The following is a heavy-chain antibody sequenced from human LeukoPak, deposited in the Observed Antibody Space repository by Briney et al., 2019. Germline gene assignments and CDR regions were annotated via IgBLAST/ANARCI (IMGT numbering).Heavy chain of an antibody. J-gene: IGHJ4*02. D-gene: IGHD3-9*01. CDR3: ARWTERNYDTLTGSIRIGYYFDY. CDR2: INPSGGST. CDR1: GGTFTSYY. V-gene: IGHV1-46*01. Sequence: GASVKVSCKASGGTFTSYYMHWVRQAPGQGLEWMGIINPSGGSTSYAQKFQGRVTMTRDTSTSTVYMELSSLRSEDTAVYYCARWTERNYDTLTGSIRIGYYFDYWGQGTLVTVSS.